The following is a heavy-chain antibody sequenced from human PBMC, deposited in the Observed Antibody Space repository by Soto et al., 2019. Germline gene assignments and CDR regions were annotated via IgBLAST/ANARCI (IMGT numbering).Heavy chain of an antibody. D-gene: IGHD1-1*01. V-gene: IGHV3-7*03. Sequence: EVQLVESGGDLVQPGGSLRLSCAGSGFTFSRSWMVWVRQAPGEGLEWVGKINPDGRTKNYVDSVKGRVTISRDNAKNSVYLQMDRLRVEDTAVYYCARDRAYNCLGYWGQGTLGTVSS. CDR3: ARDRAYNCLGY. CDR1: GFTFSRSW. CDR2: INPDGRTK. J-gene: IGHJ4*02.